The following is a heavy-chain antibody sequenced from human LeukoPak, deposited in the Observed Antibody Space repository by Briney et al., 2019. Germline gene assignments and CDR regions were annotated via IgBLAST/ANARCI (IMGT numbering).Heavy chain of an antibody. D-gene: IGHD1-1*01. J-gene: IGHJ4*02. CDR3: AKNWYYFDY. CDR2: ISYDGSNK. CDR1: GFTFSSYG. V-gene: IGHV3-30*18. Sequence: GGSLTLSCAASGFTFSSYGMHWVRQAPGKGLEWVAVISYDGSNKYYADSVKGRFTISRDNSKNTLYLQMNSLRAEDTAVYYCAKNWYYFDYWGQGTLVTVSS.